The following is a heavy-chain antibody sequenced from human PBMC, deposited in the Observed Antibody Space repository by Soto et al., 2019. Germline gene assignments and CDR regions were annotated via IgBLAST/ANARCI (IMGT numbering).Heavy chain of an antibody. J-gene: IGHJ4*02. V-gene: IGHV4-59*08. Sequence: QVQLQESGPGLVKPSETLSLTCTVSGGSISSYYWSWIRQPPGKGLEWIGYIYYSGSTNYNPSLKSRVTISVAPSKNQFPLHLGSVPAADTAVYYCERHLAQYGSGSHSIDYWGQGTLVPVSS. CDR2: IYYSGST. D-gene: IGHD3-10*01. CDR3: ERHLAQYGSGSHSIDY. CDR1: GGSISSYY.